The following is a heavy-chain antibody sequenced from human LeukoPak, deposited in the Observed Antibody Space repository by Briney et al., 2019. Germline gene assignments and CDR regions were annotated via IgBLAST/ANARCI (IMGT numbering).Heavy chain of an antibody. D-gene: IGHD2-2*01. Sequence: GGSLRLSCAASGFTFDDYAMHWVRHAPGKGLEWVSGISWNSGSIGYADSVKGRFTISRDNAKNSLYLQMNSLRAEDTALYYCAKGRDKYQLLSKNWFDPWGQGTLVTVSS. CDR2: ISWNSGSI. V-gene: IGHV3-9*01. CDR1: GFTFDDYA. CDR3: AKGRDKYQLLSKNWFDP. J-gene: IGHJ5*02.